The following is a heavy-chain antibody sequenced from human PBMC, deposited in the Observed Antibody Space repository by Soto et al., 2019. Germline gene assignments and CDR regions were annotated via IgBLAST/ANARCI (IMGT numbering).Heavy chain of an antibody. V-gene: IGHV3-23*01. CDR1: GFTFSSYA. J-gene: IGHJ6*02. CDR2: ISGSGGST. Sequence: EVQLLESGGGLVQPGGSLRLSCAASGFTFSSYAMSWVRQAPGKGLEWVSAISGSGGSTYYADSVKGRFTISRDNSKTTLYLQMNSMRAEDTAVYYSARNVDTAMEDYYYYYGMDVWGQGNMVTVSS. D-gene: IGHD5-18*01. CDR3: ARNVDTAMEDYYYYYGMDV.